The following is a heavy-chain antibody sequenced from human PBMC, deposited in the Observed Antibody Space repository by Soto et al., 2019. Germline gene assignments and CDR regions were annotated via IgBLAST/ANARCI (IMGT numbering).Heavy chain of an antibody. D-gene: IGHD2-2*01. CDR3: ATTTGYCSSTSCYLDLFDP. CDR1: GGSISSYY. V-gene: IGHV4-59*01. Sequence: SETLSLTCTVSGGSISSYYWNWIRQPPGKGLEWIGFIYHSGSTTYNPSLKSRVTISVDTSQNQFSLKLSSVTAADTAMYYCATTTGYCSSTSCYLDLFDPWGQGTLVTVSS. CDR2: IYHSGST. J-gene: IGHJ5*02.